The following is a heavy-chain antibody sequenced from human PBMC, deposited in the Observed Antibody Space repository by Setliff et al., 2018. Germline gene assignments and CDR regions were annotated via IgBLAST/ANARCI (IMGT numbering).Heavy chain of an antibody. Sequence: SETLSLTCAVYGASFSGTYCSWIRQSPGKGLEWIGEINHTGSPNWIGEINHSGSPNYNPSLKSRVTMSVDTSKNQFSLKLTSVTAAVTAVYYCRVWVDMIEVDSWAQGTLVTVSS. CDR1: GASFSGTY. CDR2: INHSGSP. D-gene: IGHD3-22*01. CDR3: RVWVDMIEVDS. V-gene: IGHV4-34*01. J-gene: IGHJ4*02.